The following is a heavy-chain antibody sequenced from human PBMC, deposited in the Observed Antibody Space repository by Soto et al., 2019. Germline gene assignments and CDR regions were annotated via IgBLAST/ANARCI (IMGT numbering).Heavy chain of an antibody. J-gene: IGHJ3*02. CDR2: IYYSGST. D-gene: IGHD3-3*02. V-gene: IGHV4-59*08. CDR1: GGSISSYY. CDR3: ARPLSTAAFDI. Sequence: QVQLQESGPGLVKPSETLSLTCTVSGGSISSYYWSWIRQPPGKGLEWIGYIYYSGSTNYNPSLKSRVTISVDTSKNQFSLKLSSVTAADTAVYYCARPLSTAAFDIWGQGTMVTVSS.